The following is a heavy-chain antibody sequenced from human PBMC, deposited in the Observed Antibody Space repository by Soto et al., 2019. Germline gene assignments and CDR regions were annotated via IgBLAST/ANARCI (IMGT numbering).Heavy chain of an antibody. D-gene: IGHD6-6*01. J-gene: IGHJ6*02. CDR2: IIPIFGTA. Sequence: SVKVSCKASGGTFSNYAISWVRQAPGQGLEWMGGIIPIFGTANYAQKFQGRVANTADESTSTVYMELSSLRSEDTAVYYCAYEGAARRDYGMDVWGPGTTVTVS. V-gene: IGHV1-69*13. CDR3: AYEGAARRDYGMDV. CDR1: GGTFSNYA.